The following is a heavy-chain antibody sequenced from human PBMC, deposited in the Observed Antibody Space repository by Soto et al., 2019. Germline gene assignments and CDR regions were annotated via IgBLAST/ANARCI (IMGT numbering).Heavy chain of an antibody. Sequence: QVQLLQSGAEVKKPGASVKVSCKASGYTFTSYAMHWVRQAPGQRREGMGWINAGNGNTKYSQRFQGRVTITRDTSASTACMELSGLRSEDTAVYDCASGRQYHLLHSFDYWGQGTLVTVSS. J-gene: IGHJ4*02. CDR2: INAGNGNT. CDR3: ASGRQYHLLHSFDY. V-gene: IGHV1-3*01. D-gene: IGHD2-2*01. CDR1: GYTFTSYA.